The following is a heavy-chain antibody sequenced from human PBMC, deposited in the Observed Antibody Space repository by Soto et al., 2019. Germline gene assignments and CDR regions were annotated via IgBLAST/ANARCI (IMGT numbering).Heavy chain of an antibody. J-gene: IGHJ4*02. V-gene: IGHV3-9*01. Sequence: GGSLRLSCAASGFTFDDYAMHWVRQAPGKGLEWVSGISWNSGTIGYADSVKGRFTISRDNAKNSLYLQMNSLRAEDTALYYCAKDRTGSAYYFDYWGQGTLVTVSS. CDR1: GFTFDDYA. D-gene: IGHD3-16*01. CDR2: ISWNSGTI. CDR3: AKDRTGSAYYFDY.